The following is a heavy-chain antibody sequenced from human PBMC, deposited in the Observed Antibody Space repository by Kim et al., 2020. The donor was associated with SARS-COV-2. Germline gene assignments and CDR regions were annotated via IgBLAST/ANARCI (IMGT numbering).Heavy chain of an antibody. CDR3: WRVGENGWDDCYGMDV. D-gene: IGHD2-8*01. CDR2: FDYNDNT. J-gene: IGHJ6*02. CDR1: GGSISSDY. Sequence: SETLSLTCTVSGGSISSDYLSWIRQSPGKGVEWFGHFDYNDNTNYYHSFKRRVITVLDESKNHQFMRLTSVTTAATTAYFCWRVGENGWDDCYGMDVWG. V-gene: IGHV4-59*12.